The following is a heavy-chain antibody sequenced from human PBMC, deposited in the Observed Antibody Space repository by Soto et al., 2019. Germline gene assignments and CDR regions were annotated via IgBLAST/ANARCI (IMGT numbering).Heavy chain of an antibody. CDR2: ISAYNGNT. Sequence: AASVKVSCKASGYTFTSYGISWVRQAPGQGLEWMGWISAYNGNTNYAQKLQGRVTMTTDTSTSTAYMELRSLRSDDTAVYYCARRKGYCSSTSCYAEYAFDIWGQGTMVTVSS. D-gene: IGHD2-2*01. CDR1: GYTFTSYG. J-gene: IGHJ3*02. V-gene: IGHV1-18*01. CDR3: ARRKGYCSSTSCYAEYAFDI.